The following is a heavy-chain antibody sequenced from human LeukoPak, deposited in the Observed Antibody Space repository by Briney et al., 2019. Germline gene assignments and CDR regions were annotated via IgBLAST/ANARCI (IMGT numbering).Heavy chain of an antibody. J-gene: IGHJ5*02. D-gene: IGHD6-13*01. CDR1: GHSISSGYY. V-gene: IGHV4-38-2*02. CDR2: IYHSGST. Sequence: SETLSLTCSVSGHSISSGYYWGWIRQPPGKGLEWIGSIYHSGSTYYNPSLKSRVTISVDTSKNQFSLKLSSVTAADTAVYYCARDLLSGGDIAAAGNPSWGQGTLVTVSS. CDR3: ARDLLSGGDIAAAGNPS.